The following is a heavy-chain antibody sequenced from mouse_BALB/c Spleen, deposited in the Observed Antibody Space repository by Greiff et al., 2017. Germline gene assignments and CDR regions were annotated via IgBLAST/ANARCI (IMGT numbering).Heavy chain of an antibody. CDR3: TRSNGNYGFDY. Sequence: VQLQQPGAELVKPGASVKLSCKASGYTFTSYYMYWVKQRPGQGLEWIGGINPSNGGTNFNEKFKSKATLTVDKSSSTAYMQLSSLTSEDSAVYYCTRSNGNYGFDYWGQGTTLTVSS. J-gene: IGHJ2*01. CDR2: INPSNGGT. D-gene: IGHD2-1*01. V-gene: IGHV1S81*02. CDR1: GYTFTSYY.